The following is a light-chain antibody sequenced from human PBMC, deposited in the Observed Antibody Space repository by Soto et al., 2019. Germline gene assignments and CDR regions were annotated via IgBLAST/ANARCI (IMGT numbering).Light chain of an antibody. V-gene: IGKV1-17*01. Sequence: DIQMTQSPSSLSASVGDRITITCRASQDIRSDLGWYQQKAGKAPKRLIYGASNLESGVSSRFSGSGSGTEFTLTISSLQPEDFATYYCLQYNSCPWTFGQGTKVEIK. CDR1: QDIRSD. CDR3: LQYNSCPWT. J-gene: IGKJ1*01. CDR2: GAS.